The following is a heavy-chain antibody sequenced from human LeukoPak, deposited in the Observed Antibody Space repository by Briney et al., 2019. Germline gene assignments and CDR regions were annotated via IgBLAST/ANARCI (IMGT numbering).Heavy chain of an antibody. CDR1: GGSFSGYY. J-gene: IGHJ6*02. D-gene: IGHD4-17*01. CDR3: ARGDYGDYGGMDV. CDR2: INHSGST. Sequence: SETLSLTCAVYGGSFSGYYWSWIRQPPGKGLEWIGEINHSGSTNYHPSLKSRVTISVDTSKNQFSLKLSSVTAADTGVYYCARGDYGDYGGMDVWGQGTTVTVCS. V-gene: IGHV4-34*01.